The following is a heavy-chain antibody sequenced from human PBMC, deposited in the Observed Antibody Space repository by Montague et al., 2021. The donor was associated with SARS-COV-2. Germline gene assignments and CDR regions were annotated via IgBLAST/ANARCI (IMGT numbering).Heavy chain of an antibody. CDR1: GGSISGDNYY. J-gene: IGHJ2*01. Sequence: TLSLTCTVSGGSISGDNYYWTWIRQHPGKGLEWIAYIYCTGSTYYNPSLQSRLRTSLVTSKNQFSLTLTSVTAADTAIYYCARNRGWGSRGAGYIDLWGRGTLVTVSS. D-gene: IGHD7-27*01. CDR3: ARNRGWGSRGAGYIDL. V-gene: IGHV4-31*03. CDR2: IYCTGST.